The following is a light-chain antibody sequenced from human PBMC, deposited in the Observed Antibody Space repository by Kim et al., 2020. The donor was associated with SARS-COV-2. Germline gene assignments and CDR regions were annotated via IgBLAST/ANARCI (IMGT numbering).Light chain of an antibody. CDR2: AAS. CDR3: LQYYNFPRT. CDR1: LDIGNY. J-gene: IGKJ1*01. V-gene: IGKV1-6*01. Sequence: AYVGDRVTITCRASLDIGNYLAWYQQKPGQAPTFLIFAASTLHSGVPSRFSGSGSGTDFTLTISNLQPEDFAAYYCLQYYNFPRTFGQGTKVDIK.